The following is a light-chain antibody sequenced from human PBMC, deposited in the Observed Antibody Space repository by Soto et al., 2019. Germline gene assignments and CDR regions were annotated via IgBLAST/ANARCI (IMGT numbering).Light chain of an antibody. CDR3: QSYDISLTGFWI. Sequence: QLVLTQPPSVSGAPGQRVTISCTGSSSNIGAGFDVHWYQQLPGTAPKLLIYSNSRRPSGVPDRFSGSKSGTSASLAITGLQAEDEAHYYCQSYDISLTGFWIFGAGTKLTVL. CDR2: SNS. CDR1: SSNIGAGFD. J-gene: IGLJ2*01. V-gene: IGLV1-40*01.